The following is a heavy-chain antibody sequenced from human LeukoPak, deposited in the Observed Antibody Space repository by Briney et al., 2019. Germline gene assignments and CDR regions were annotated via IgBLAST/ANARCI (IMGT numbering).Heavy chain of an antibody. CDR2: IWYDGSNK. CDR1: GFSFSNYG. J-gene: IGHJ3*02. D-gene: IGHD3-22*01. Sequence: GGSLRLSCAASGFSFSNYGMHWVRQAPGQGLEWVAVIWYDGSNKYYADSVKGRFTISRDNSKNTLYLQMNSLRAEDTAVYYCAKAGYYYDSSGGGAFDIWGQGTMVTVSS. V-gene: IGHV3-30*02. CDR3: AKAGYYYDSSGGGAFDI.